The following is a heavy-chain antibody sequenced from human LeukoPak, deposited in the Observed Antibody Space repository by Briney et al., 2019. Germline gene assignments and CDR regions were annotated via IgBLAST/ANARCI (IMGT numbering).Heavy chain of an antibody. D-gene: IGHD3-10*01. CDR1: GLTFSSYG. J-gene: IGHJ4*02. CDR2: ISYDGSNK. CDR3: AKVPYDNPYFDY. Sequence: GGSLRLSCAASGLTFSSYGMHWVRQAPGKGLEWVAVISYDGSNKYYADSVKGRFTISRDNSKNTLYLQMNSLRAEDTAVYYCAKVPYDNPYFDYWGQGTLVTVSS. V-gene: IGHV3-30*18.